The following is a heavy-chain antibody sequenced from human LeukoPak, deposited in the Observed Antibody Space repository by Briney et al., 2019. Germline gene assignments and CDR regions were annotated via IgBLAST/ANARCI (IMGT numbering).Heavy chain of an antibody. V-gene: IGHV3-7*01. CDR1: GFTFSSYW. D-gene: IGHD4/OR15-4a*01. J-gene: IGHJ4*02. CDR2: IKQDGSEK. CDR3: ARDPNMVITYLFDS. Sequence: PGGSLRLSCAASGFTFSSYWMSWVRQAPGKGLEWVANIKQDGSEKYYVDSVKGRFTISRDNAKNSLYLQMNSLRTEDTAVYYCARDPNMVITYLFDSWGQGTLVTVSS.